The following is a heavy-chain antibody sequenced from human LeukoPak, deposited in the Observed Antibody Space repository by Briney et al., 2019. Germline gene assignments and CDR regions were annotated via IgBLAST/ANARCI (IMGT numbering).Heavy chain of an antibody. CDR1: GYTFTSYA. CDR2: INAGNGNT. Sequence: ASVKVSCKASGYTFTSYAMHWVRQAPGQRLEWMGWINAGNGNTKYSQKFQGRVTITRDTSASTAYMELSSLRSEDTAVYYCARDTRSGIAASGAFDIWGQGTMVTVSS. J-gene: IGHJ3*02. D-gene: IGHD6-13*01. CDR3: ARDTRSGIAASGAFDI. V-gene: IGHV1-3*01.